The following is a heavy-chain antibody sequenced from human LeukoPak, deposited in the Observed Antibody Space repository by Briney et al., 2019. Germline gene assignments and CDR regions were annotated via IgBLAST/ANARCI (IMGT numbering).Heavy chain of an antibody. V-gene: IGHV4-59*01. CDR3: ARGLVPVLGYYYYMDV. Sequence: SETLSLTCTVSGGSISSYYWSWIRQPPGKGLEWIGYIYYSGSTNYNPSLKSRVTISVDTSKNQFSLKLSSVTAADTAVYYCARGLVPVLGYYYYMDVWGKGTTVTISS. J-gene: IGHJ6*03. CDR1: GGSISSYY. D-gene: IGHD3-16*01. CDR2: IYYSGST.